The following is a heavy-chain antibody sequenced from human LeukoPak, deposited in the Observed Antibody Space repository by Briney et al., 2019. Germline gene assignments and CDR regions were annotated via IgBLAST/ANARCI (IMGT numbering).Heavy chain of an antibody. CDR3: AREMIREVTYYFDY. J-gene: IGHJ4*02. Sequence: GGSLRLSCAAPGFTFSSYWMHWVRQAPGKGLVWVSRVNNDGSSTNYADSVKGRFTISRDDAKNTLYLQMNSLGAEDTAVYYCAREMIREVTYYFDYWGQGTLVTVSS. D-gene: IGHD3-10*01. CDR2: VNNDGSST. CDR1: GFTFSSYW. V-gene: IGHV3-74*01.